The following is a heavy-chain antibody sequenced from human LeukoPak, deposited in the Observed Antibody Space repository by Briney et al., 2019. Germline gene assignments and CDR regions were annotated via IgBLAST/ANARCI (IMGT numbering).Heavy chain of an antibody. D-gene: IGHD3-22*01. CDR1: GFTFSSYS. V-gene: IGHV3-21*01. Sequence: GGSLRLSCAASGFTFSSYSMNWVRQAPGKGLEWVSSISSSSSYIYYADSVKGRFTISRDNAKNSLYLQMNSLRAEDTAVYYCTTDPVYYYDSSGYYNDYWGQGTLVTVSS. J-gene: IGHJ4*02. CDR3: TTDPVYYYDSSGYYNDY. CDR2: ISSSSSYI.